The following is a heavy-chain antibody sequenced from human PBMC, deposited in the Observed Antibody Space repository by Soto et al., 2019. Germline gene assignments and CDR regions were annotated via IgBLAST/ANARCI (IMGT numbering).Heavy chain of an antibody. Sequence: QVQLQESGPGLVKPSETLSLTCAVSGDSISSYYCMWIRQPPGKGLESIGYLYYGRSANYNPSLKIPVHLSVDTSTNQCSLTLSSMTAADTAVYYCALRSMAVVPEYWGQGTLVTVSS. CDR2: LYYGRSA. CDR3: ALRSMAVVPEY. V-gene: IGHV4-59*01. CDR1: GDSISSYY. J-gene: IGHJ4*02. D-gene: IGHD3-22*01.